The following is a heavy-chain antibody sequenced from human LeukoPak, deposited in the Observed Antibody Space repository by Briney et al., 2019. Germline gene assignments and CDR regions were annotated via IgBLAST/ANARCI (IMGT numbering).Heavy chain of an antibody. D-gene: IGHD3-10*01. CDR3: ARGVLRWFDP. CDR1: GGSISSGGYY. V-gene: IGHV4-31*03. Sequence: SETLSLTCTVSGGSISSGGYYWSWIRQHPGKGLEWIGYIYYSGSTYYNPSLKSRLTITVNTTKNQFSLKLSSVTAADTAVDYCARGVLRWFDPWGQGTLVTVSS. CDR2: IYYSGST. J-gene: IGHJ5*02.